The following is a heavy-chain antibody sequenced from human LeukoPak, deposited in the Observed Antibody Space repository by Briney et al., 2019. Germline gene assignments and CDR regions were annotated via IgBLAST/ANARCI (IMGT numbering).Heavy chain of an antibody. CDR3: AKDSYSKGDY. D-gene: IGHD4-11*01. V-gene: IGHV3-74*01. Sequence: GGSLRLSCAASGFTFSSYWMHWVRQAPGKGLVWVSRIKSDGSSTSYAGSVKGRFTISRDNAKNTLYLQMNSLRGEDTAVYYCAKDSYSKGDYWGQGTLVTVSS. CDR2: IKSDGSST. CDR1: GFTFSSYW. J-gene: IGHJ4*02.